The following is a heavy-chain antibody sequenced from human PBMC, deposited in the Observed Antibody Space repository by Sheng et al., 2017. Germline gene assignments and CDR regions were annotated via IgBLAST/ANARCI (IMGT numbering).Heavy chain of an antibody. CDR2: IVPMFGTT. CDR1: GGTFTRHA. Sequence: QVQLVQSGAEVKKPGSSVKVSCKTSGGTFTRHALSWVRQAPGQGLEWLGWIVPMFGTTKYAQNFQGRVAISADEGTNTAHMELFSLTSDDTAVYYCARDLRGMSNHFDNWGQGTLVTVSS. J-gene: IGHJ4*02. V-gene: IGHV1-69*13. D-gene: IGHD6-13*01. CDR3: ARDLRGMSNHFDN.